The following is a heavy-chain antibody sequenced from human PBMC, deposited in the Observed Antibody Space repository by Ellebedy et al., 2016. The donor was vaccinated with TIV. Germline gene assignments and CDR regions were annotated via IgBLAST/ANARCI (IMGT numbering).Heavy chain of an antibody. CDR1: GGTLSSYS. CDR3: ARDMAYFDS. CDR2: IVPQFAAL. V-gene: IGHV1-69*13. D-gene: IGHD5-24*01. J-gene: IGHJ4*02. Sequence: AASVQVSCKASGGTLSSYSIGWVRPAPGQGLEWMGAIVPQFAALSYAHRFRGRLTISAAESTDESTITVYMELSGLRSEDTAVYYCARDMAYFDSWGQGTLVTVSS.